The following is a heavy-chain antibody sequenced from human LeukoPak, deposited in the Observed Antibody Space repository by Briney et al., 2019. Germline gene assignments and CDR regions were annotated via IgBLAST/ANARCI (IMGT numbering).Heavy chain of an antibody. V-gene: IGHV1-2*02. D-gene: IGHD6-13*01. J-gene: IGHJ6*03. Sequence: ASVKVSCKASGYTFTGYYMHWVRQAPGQGLEWMGWITPRNGGTNYAQKFQGRVTMTRDTSISTAYMELSRLRSDDTAVYYCARGLEQQLPYYYYYYMDVWGKGTTVTVSS. CDR1: GYTFTGYY. CDR2: ITPRNGGT. CDR3: ARGLEQQLPYYYYYYMDV.